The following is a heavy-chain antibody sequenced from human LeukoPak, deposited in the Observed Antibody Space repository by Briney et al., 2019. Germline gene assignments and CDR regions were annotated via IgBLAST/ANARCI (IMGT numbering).Heavy chain of an antibody. CDR3: TRRRTGEPLAGMGV. Sequence: GGSLRLSCAASGFTFSGSAMHWVRQAPGKGLEWVGRIRSKANSYATAYAASVKGRLATSRDDSKITAYLQMNSLKTEDKAVNYCTRRRTGEPLAGMGVWGQGTTVTVSS. CDR1: GFTFSGSA. CDR2: IRSKANSYAT. J-gene: IGHJ6*02. V-gene: IGHV3-73*01. D-gene: IGHD1-1*01.